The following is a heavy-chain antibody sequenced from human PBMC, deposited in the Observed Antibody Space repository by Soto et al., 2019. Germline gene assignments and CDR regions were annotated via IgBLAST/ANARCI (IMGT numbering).Heavy chain of an antibody. J-gene: IGHJ5*02. CDR3: ARRERAAGTDWWFDP. V-gene: IGHV4-39*01. D-gene: IGHD6-13*01. CDR2: IYYSGST. Sequence: PSETLSLTCTVSGGSISSSSFHWGWIRQPPGKGLEWIGSIYYSGSTYYSPSLKNRGTISVDTSKNQFSLKLSSVTAADTAVYYCARRERAAGTDWWFDPWGQGTLVTVSS. CDR1: GGSISSSSFH.